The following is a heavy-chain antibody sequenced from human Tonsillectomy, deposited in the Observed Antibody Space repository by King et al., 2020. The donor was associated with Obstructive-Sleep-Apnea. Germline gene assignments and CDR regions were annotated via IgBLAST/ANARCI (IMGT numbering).Heavy chain of an antibody. V-gene: IGHV3-7*01. J-gene: IGHJ4*02. Sequence: VQLVESGGGLVQPGGSLRLSCTVSGFTFSNYWMTWVRQAPGKGLEWVANIKQDGGEKYYVVSVKGRFTISRDNAKNSLYLQMNSLRAEDTAVYYCARDRPRDDYGDLHEVYWGQGTLVTVSS. D-gene: IGHD4-17*01. CDR2: IKQDGGEK. CDR1: GFTFSNYW. CDR3: ARDRPRDDYGDLHEVY.